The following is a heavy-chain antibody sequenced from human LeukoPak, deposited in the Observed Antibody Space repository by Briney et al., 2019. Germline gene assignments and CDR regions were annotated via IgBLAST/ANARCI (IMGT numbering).Heavy chain of an antibody. CDR2: ISSSSSTI. D-gene: IGHD3-22*01. J-gene: IGHJ4*02. CDR3: AKEGYYYDSSGYYNY. V-gene: IGHV3-48*01. Sequence: GGSLRLSCAVSGFTFSTYSMNWVRQAPGKGLEWVSYISSSSSTIYYADSVKGRFTISRDNAKNTLYLQMNSLRADDTAVYFCAKEGYYYDSSGYYNYWGQGILVTVSS. CDR1: GFTFSTYS.